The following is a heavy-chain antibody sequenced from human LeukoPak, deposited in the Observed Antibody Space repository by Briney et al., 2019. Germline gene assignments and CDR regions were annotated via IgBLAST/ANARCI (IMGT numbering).Heavy chain of an antibody. CDR3: ARAPGGIAARPLDY. J-gene: IGHJ4*02. Sequence: ASVKVSCKASGYTFTVYYMHWVRQAPGQGLEWMGWINPNSGGTNYAQKFQGWVTMTRDTSISTAYMELSRLRSDDTAVYYCARAPGGIAARPLDYWGQGTLVTVSS. V-gene: IGHV1-2*04. CDR1: GYTFTVYY. CDR2: INPNSGGT. D-gene: IGHD6-6*01.